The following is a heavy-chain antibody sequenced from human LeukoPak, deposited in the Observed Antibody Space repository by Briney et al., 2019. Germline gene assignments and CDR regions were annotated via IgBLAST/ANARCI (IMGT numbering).Heavy chain of an antibody. CDR1: GGSISSGDYY. CDR2: IYYSGST. J-gene: IGHJ6*02. V-gene: IGHV4-30-4*02. CDR3: VRDEAAQGYYGMDV. Sequence: PSETLSLTCTVSGGSISSGDYYWSWIRQPPGKGLEWIGYIYYSGSTYYNPSLKSRVTISVDTSKNQFSLKLSSVTAADTAVYYCVRDEAAQGYYGMDVWGQGTTVTVSS. D-gene: IGHD2-15*01.